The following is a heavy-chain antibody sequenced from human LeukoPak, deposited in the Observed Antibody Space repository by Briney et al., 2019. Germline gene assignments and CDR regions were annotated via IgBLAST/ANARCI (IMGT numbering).Heavy chain of an antibody. V-gene: IGHV4-59*01. CDR3: ARGPLRHYYGSGDDAFDI. Sequence: KASETLSLTCTVSGGSISSYYWSWIRQPPGKGREWIGYIYYSGSTNYNPSLKSRVTISVDTSKNQFSLKLSSVTAADTAVYYCARGPLRHYYGSGDDAFDIWGQGTMVTVSS. D-gene: IGHD3-10*01. J-gene: IGHJ3*02. CDR2: IYYSGST. CDR1: GGSISSYY.